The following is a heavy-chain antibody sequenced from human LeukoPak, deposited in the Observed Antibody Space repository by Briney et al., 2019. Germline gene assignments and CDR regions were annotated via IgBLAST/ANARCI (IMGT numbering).Heavy chain of an antibody. V-gene: IGHV1-46*01. CDR3: ALRGGYGHLNYYYYYMDV. CDR1: GYTFTSYY. D-gene: IGHD5-12*01. J-gene: IGHJ6*03. Sequence: GASVKVSCKASGYTFTSYYMHWVRQAPGQGLEWMGIINPSGGSTSYEQKFQGRVTITTDESTSTAYMELSSLRSEDTAVYYCALRGGYGHLNYYYYYMDVWGKGTTVTVSS. CDR2: INPSGGST.